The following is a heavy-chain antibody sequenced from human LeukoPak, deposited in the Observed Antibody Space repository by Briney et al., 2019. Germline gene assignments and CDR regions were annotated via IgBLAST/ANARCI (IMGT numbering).Heavy chain of an antibody. D-gene: IGHD6-13*01. CDR1: GFTFSSYG. CDR2: ISYDGSNK. V-gene: IGHV3-30*18. Sequence: GGSLRLSCAASGFTFSSYGMHWVRQAPGKGLEWVAVISYDGSNKYYADSVKGRFTISRDNSKNTLYLQMNSLRAEDTAVYYRAKDWRIYSSSWYGRSDYWGQGTLVTVSS. CDR3: AKDWRIYSSSWYGRSDY. J-gene: IGHJ4*02.